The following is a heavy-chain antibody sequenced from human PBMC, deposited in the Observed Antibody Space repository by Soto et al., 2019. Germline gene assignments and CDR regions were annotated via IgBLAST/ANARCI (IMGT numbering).Heavy chain of an antibody. CDR2: IIPIFGTA. CDR1: GGPFSSYA. V-gene: IGHV1-69*13. D-gene: IGHD6-13*01. CDR3: ATSDIAAAGNGVLVYYYGMDV. Sequence: GASVKVSCKASGGPFSSYAISWVRQAPGQGLEWMGGIIPIFGTANYAQKFQGRVTITADESTSTAYMELSSLRSEDTAVYYCATSDIAAAGNGVLVYYYGMDVWGQGTTVTVSS. J-gene: IGHJ6*02.